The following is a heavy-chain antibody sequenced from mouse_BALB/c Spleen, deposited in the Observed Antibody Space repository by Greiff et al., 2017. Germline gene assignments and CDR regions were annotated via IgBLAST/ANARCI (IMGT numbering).Heavy chain of an antibody. V-gene: IGHV5-6-3*01. CDR2: LNSNGGST. CDR3: ARNYRYDEYYFDY. J-gene: IGHJ2*01. CDR1: GFTFSSYG. D-gene: IGHD2-14*01. Sequence: EVQLVESGGGLVQPGGSLKLSCAASGFTFSSYGMSWVRQTPDKRLELVATLNSNGGSTYYPDSVKGRFTISRDNAKNTLYLQMSSLKSEDTAMYNCARNYRYDEYYFDYWGQGTTLTVSS.